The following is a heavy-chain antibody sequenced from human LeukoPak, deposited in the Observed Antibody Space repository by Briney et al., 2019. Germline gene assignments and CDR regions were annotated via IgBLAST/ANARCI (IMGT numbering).Heavy chain of an antibody. J-gene: IGHJ5*02. Sequence: TSVKVSCKGSGFTFNSSAAQWMRQARGQRLEWIGWIVVGSGNTNYAQKFQERVTIIRDMSTSTAYMELSSLRSEDTAVYYCAADKEWFDPWGQGTLVTVSS. CDR3: AADKEWFDP. V-gene: IGHV1-58*01. CDR2: IVVGSGNT. CDR1: GFTFNSSA.